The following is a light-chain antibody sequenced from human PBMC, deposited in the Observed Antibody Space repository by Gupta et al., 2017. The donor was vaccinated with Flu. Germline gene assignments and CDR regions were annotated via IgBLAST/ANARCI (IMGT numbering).Light chain of an antibody. CDR1: SSDVGGYNY. CDR2: EVS. Sequence: QSALTQPPSASGSHGQSVTISCTGTSSDVGGYNYVSWYQQHPGKAPKLMIYEVSKRPPGVPDRFSGSKSGNTASLTVSGLQAEDEADYYCSSYAGSNNYVFGTGTKVTVL. V-gene: IGLV2-8*01. J-gene: IGLJ1*01. CDR3: SSYAGSNNYV.